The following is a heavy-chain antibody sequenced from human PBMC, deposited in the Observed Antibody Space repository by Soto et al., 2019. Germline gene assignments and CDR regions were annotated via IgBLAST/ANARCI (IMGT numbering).Heavy chain of an antibody. CDR1: GGTFSRHS. CDR2: IIPIFDAT. Sequence: QVQMVQSGAEVKKPGSSARVSCKVSGGTFSRHSISWVRQAPGQGLEWMGGIIPIFDATQYAQKFQGRLTITADESTTTFHMDLSVLRPEGTAIYYCARDLTSVRGSWGQGTLVTVS. CDR3: ARDLTSVRGS. V-gene: IGHV1-69*01. D-gene: IGHD3-10*01. J-gene: IGHJ4*02.